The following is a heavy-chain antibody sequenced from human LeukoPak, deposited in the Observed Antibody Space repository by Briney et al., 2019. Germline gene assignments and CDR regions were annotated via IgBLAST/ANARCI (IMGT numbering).Heavy chain of an antibody. CDR2: IYYSGST. V-gene: IGHV4-39*07. J-gene: IGHJ3*02. CDR3: ARDDRDYVWGSYRPPGAFDI. Sequence: SETLSLTCTVSGGSISSSSYYWGWIRQPPGKGLEWIGSIYYSGSTYYNPSLKSRVTIPVDTSKNQFSLKLSSVTAADTAVYYCARDDRDYVWGSYRPPGAFDIWGQGTMVTVSS. D-gene: IGHD3-16*02. CDR1: GGSISSSSYY.